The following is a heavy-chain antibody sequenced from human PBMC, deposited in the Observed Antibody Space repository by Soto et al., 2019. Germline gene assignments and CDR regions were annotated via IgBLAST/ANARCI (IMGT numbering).Heavy chain of an antibody. D-gene: IGHD6-6*01. CDR1: GGSFSGYY. Sequence: PSETLSLTCAVYGGSFSGYYWSWIRQPPGKGLEWIGEINHSGSTNYNPSLKSRVTISVDTSKNQFSLKLSSVTAADTAVYYCARGRGAARYVYYYGMDVWGQGTTVTVSS. CDR3: ARGRGAARYVYYYGMDV. V-gene: IGHV4-34*01. J-gene: IGHJ6*02. CDR2: INHSGST.